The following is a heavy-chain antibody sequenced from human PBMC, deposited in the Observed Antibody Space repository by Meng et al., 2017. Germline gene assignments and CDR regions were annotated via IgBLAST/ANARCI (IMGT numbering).Heavy chain of an antibody. J-gene: IGHJ3*02. CDR1: GYTFTGYY. Sequence: ASLKVSCKASGYTFTGYYMHWVRQAPGQGLEWMGRINPNSGGTNYAQKFQGRVTMTRDTSISTAYMELSRLRSDETAVNYGASCKAGSSRAFDIWGQGTMVTVSS. CDR2: INPNSGGT. V-gene: IGHV1-2*06. D-gene: IGHD6-6*01. CDR3: ASCKAGSSRAFDI.